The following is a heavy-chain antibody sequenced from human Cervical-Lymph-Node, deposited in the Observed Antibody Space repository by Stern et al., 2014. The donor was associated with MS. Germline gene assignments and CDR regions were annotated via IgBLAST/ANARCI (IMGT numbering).Heavy chain of an antibody. CDR1: GFTFSNYG. Sequence: VQLVESGGGVVQPGRSLRLSCVASGFTFSNYGMRWVRQAPGKGLEWVAIISFDGNDKSYKDSVKGRFTVSRDNSKNTLYLQMNNLRAEDTGVYYCAKGYFLDHWGQGTLVIVSS. CDR3: AKGYFLDH. J-gene: IGHJ4*02. CDR2: ISFDGNDK. V-gene: IGHV3-30*18.